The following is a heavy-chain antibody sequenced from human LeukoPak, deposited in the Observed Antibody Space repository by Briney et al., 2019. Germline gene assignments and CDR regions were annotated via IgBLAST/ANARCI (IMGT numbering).Heavy chain of an antibody. Sequence: SETLSLTCAVYGGSFSGYYWSWIRQPPGKALEWIGEINHSGSTNYNPSLKSRVTISVDTSKNQFSLKLSSVTAADTAVYYCAGDYGGNSYSGMDVWGQGTTVTVSS. V-gene: IGHV4-34*01. D-gene: IGHD4-23*01. CDR1: GGSFSGYY. CDR2: INHSGST. J-gene: IGHJ6*02. CDR3: AGDYGGNSYSGMDV.